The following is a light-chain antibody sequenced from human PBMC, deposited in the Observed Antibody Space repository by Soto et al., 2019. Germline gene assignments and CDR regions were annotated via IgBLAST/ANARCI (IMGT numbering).Light chain of an antibody. CDR2: RNN. J-gene: IGLJ2*01. CDR1: SYNIGSAY. CDR3: AAWDDSLVV. V-gene: IGLV1-47*01. Sequence: QSVLTQPPSASGTPGQTVTISCSGSSYNIGSAYIYWYQHLPGTAPKLLIYRNNQRPSGVPDRFSASKSGTSASLAISGLRSEDEADYYCAAWDDSLVVFGGGTKLTVL.